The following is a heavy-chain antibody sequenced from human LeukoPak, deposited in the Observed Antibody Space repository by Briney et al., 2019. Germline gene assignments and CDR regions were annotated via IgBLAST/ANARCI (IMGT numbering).Heavy chain of an antibody. CDR1: GYSFTNYW. CDR2: IYPGDSDT. CDR3: ASYYYDGSGHEDY. V-gene: IGHV5-51*01. Sequence: GESLKISCKGSGYSFTNYWIGWVRQMPGKGLEWMGIIYPGDSDTRYSPSFQGQVTISADQSISTAYQQWSSLKASDTAMEYCASYYYDGSGHEDYWGQGTLVTVSS. D-gene: IGHD3-22*01. J-gene: IGHJ4*02.